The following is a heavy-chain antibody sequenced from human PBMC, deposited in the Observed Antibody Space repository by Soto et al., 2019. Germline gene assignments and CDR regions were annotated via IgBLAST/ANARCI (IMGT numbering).Heavy chain of an antibody. V-gene: IGHV4-31*03. Sequence: SETLSLTCTVSGGSISSGGYYWSWIRQHPGKGLEWIGYIYYSGSTYYNPSLKSRVTISVDTSKNQFSLKLSSVTAADTAVYYCARSHRDYYYYGMDVWGQGTMVTVSS. CDR3: ARSHRDYYYYGMDV. J-gene: IGHJ6*02. CDR2: IYYSGST. CDR1: GGSISSGGYY.